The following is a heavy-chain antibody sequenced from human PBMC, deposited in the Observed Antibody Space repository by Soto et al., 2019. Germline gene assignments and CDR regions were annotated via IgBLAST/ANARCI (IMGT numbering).Heavy chain of an antibody. J-gene: IGHJ5*02. Sequence: QVQLQESGPGLVKPSQTLSLTCTVSGGSISSGDYYWGWIRQPPGKGLQWIGYIYYSGSTYYNPSLKSRVTISVDTSKNQFSLKLSSVTAADTAVYYCARDPWIAAAGMFDPWGQGTLVTVSS. CDR2: IYYSGST. D-gene: IGHD6-13*01. CDR1: GGSISSGDYY. CDR3: ARDPWIAAAGMFDP. V-gene: IGHV4-30-4*01.